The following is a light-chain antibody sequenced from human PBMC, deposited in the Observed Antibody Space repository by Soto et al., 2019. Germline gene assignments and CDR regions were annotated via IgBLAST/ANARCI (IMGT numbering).Light chain of an antibody. CDR1: SSDVGSYNL. Sequence: QSALTQPASVSGSPGQSITISCTGTSSDVGSYNLVSWYQQHPGKAPKLMIYEGSKRPSGVSNRFSGSKSGNTASLTISGLQAEDEADYYCCSYAGSSTSLYVFGTGTQLTVL. CDR2: EGS. CDR3: CSYAGSSTSLYV. V-gene: IGLV2-23*01. J-gene: IGLJ1*01.